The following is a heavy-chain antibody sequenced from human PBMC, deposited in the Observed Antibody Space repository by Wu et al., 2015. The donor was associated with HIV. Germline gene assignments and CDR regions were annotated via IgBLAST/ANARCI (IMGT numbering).Heavy chain of an antibody. J-gene: IGHJ4*02. CDR3: ARWSSDYYDSSGLYYFDY. V-gene: IGHV1-2*02. D-gene: IGHD3-22*01. CDR2: INPNSGGT. Sequence: QVQLVQSGAEVKKPGASVKVSCKASGYTFTGYYMHWVRQAPGQGLEWMGWINPNSGGTNYAQKFQGRVTMTRDTSISTAYMELSRLRSDDTAVYYCARWSSDYYDSSGLYYFDYWGQGTLVTVSS. CDR1: GYTFTGYY.